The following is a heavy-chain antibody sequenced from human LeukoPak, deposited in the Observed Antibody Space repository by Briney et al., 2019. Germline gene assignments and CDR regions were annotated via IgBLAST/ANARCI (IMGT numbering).Heavy chain of an antibody. CDR2: IYYSGST. CDR3: AKDPHLGSSPNQYFDY. Sequence: SETLSLTCTVSGGSISSSNYYWGWIRQPPGKGLEWIGSIYYSGSTYYNPSLKSRVTISVDTSKNQFSLKLSSVTAADTAVYYCAKDPHLGSSPNQYFDYWGQGTLVTVSS. D-gene: IGHD6-13*01. V-gene: IGHV4-39*02. J-gene: IGHJ4*02. CDR1: GGSISSSNYY.